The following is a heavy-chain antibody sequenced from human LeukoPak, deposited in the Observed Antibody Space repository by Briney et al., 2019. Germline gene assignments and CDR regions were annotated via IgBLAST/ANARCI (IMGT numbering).Heavy chain of an antibody. V-gene: IGHV6-1*01. CDR3: ARGVRDCFDH. Sequence: SQTLSLTCAISGDSVSSNSEAWNWIRLSPSRGLEWLGRTYYRSKWYNDFAVSVKSRITINPETSKNQFSLQLTSVTPEDTAVYYCARGVRDCFDHWGQGTLVTVSS. J-gene: IGHJ4*02. CDR1: GDSVSSNSEA. CDR2: TYYRSKWYN.